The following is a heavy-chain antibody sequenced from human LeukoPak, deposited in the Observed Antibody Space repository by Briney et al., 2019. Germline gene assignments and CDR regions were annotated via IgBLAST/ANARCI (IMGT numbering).Heavy chain of an antibody. J-gene: IGHJ4*02. CDR3: ANYSNSLEY. D-gene: IGHD4-11*01. V-gene: IGHV3-33*08. CDR1: GFTFSHYG. Sequence: GGSLRLSCAASGFTFSHYGMHWVRQAPGKGLEWVAVIWSDGTEKYYGDAVKGRFTISRDNSRNTVYLQMNSLRGEDTAVYYCANYSNSLEYWGQGTLVTASS. CDR2: IWSDGTEK.